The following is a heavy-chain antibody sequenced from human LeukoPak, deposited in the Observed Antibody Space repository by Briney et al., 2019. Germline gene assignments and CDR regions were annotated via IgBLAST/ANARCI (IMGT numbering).Heavy chain of an antibody. CDR3: ARDNSVEDTAWWFDP. CDR1: GYTFTSYG. CDR2: INPSGGST. Sequence: ASVKVSCKASGYTFTSYGISWVRQAPGQGREWMGIINPSGGSTSYAQKFQGRVTMTRDMSTSTDYMELSSLRSEDTAVYYCARDNSVEDTAWWFDPWGQGTLVTVSS. J-gene: IGHJ5*02. D-gene: IGHD4-23*01. V-gene: IGHV1-46*01.